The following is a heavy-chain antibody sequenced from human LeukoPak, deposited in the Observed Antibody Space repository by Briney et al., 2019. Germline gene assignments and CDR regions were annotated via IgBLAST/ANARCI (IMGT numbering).Heavy chain of an antibody. D-gene: IGHD3-16*01. CDR3: ARHYGP. V-gene: IGHV4-30-4*01. J-gene: IGHJ5*02. CDR1: GGSISGADYY. Sequence: SETLSLTCTVSGGSISGADYYWSWIRQPPGKGLEWIGYVYYSGNTYYSPSLKRRVTISVDTSKNQFSLKLNSVTAADTAVYYCARHYGPWGQGTLVTVSS. CDR2: VYYSGNT.